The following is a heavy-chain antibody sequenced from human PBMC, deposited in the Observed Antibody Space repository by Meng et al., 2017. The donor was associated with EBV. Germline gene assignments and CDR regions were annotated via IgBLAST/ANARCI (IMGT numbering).Heavy chain of an antibody. CDR3: ARETSGYDFNWFDP. D-gene: IGHD5-12*01. CDR2: ISAYNGNT. V-gene: IGHV1-18*01. CDR1: CYTFTSYD. Sequence: QVQQLRSEAELKKPWASVKVTCKASCYTFTSYDIIWVRQAPGQGLEWMGWISAYNGNTNYAQKLQGRVTRTTDTSTSTAYMELRSLRSDDTAVYYCARETSGYDFNWFDPWGQGTLVTVSS. J-gene: IGHJ5*02.